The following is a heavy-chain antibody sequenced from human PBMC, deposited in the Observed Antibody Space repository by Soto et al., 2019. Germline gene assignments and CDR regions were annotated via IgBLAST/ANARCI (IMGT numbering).Heavy chain of an antibody. V-gene: IGHV1-18*04. CDR3: VRDQKYFRVNGNWFDS. D-gene: IGHD2-2*01. J-gene: IGHJ5*01. CDR1: GYTSSDFG. CDR2: VSGNNGAS. Sequence: ASVKVSVKASGYTSSDFGISWVRQAPGQGLEWMGWVSGNNGASNPAPKVQGRITMTLDTSTGVSYMALRSLRSDDTAIYYCVRDQKYFRVNGNWFDSWGQGTLVTVSS.